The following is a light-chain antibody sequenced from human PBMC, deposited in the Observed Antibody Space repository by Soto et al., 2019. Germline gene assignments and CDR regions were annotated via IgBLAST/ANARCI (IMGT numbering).Light chain of an antibody. CDR3: QQSYSTPMYS. J-gene: IGKJ2*01. CDR1: QSISSY. CDR2: AAS. V-gene: IGKV1-39*01. Sequence: DIQMTQSPSSLSASVGDRVTITCRASQSISSYLNWYQQKPGKAPELLIYAASSLQSGVPSRFSGRGSGTDVTLTISSQQPEDFATYYCQQSYSTPMYSFGQGTKLEIK.